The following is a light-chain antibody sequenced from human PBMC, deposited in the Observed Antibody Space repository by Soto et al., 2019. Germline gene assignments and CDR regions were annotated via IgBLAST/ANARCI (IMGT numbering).Light chain of an antibody. CDR3: QQSYSAPRT. CDR1: QSISSY. J-gene: IGKJ2*01. V-gene: IGKV1-39*01. Sequence: DIQMTQSPSSLSASVGDRVTITCRASQSISSYLNWYQQKPGKAPKLLIYAASNLQSGVPSRFSGSGSGTDFTLTISSLQPEDFATYHCQQSYSAPRTFGQGTKLEIK. CDR2: AAS.